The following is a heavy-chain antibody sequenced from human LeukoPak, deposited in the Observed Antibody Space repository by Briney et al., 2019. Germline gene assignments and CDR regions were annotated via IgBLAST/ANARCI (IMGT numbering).Heavy chain of an antibody. J-gene: IGHJ4*02. CDR1: GFTSSSYA. CDR2: ISNSGGST. V-gene: IGHV3-23*01. D-gene: IGHD3-3*01. CDR3: AREIGEFDY. Sequence: PGGSLRLSCAASGFTSSSYAMSWVRQAPGKGLEWVSSISNSGGSTYYADSVKGRFTISRDNSKNTLYLQMNSLRAEDTAVYSCAREIGEFDYWGQGTLVTVSS.